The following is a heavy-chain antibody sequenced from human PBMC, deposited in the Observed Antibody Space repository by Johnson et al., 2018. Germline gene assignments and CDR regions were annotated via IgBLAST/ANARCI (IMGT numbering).Heavy chain of an antibody. V-gene: IGHV3-15*05. CDR1: GFTFSNAW. CDR3: AKVIKEARPPYYSYYGMDV. J-gene: IGHJ6*02. CDR2: INSKTDGETT. Sequence: VQLVQSGGGLVQPGGSLRLSCAASGFTFSNAWMSWVRQAPGKGLEWVGRINSKTDGETTDYAAPVKGRFTISRDDSKNTLYLQMNSLRAEDTALYYCAKVIKEARPPYYSYYGMDVWGQGTTVTVSS. D-gene: IGHD3-10*01.